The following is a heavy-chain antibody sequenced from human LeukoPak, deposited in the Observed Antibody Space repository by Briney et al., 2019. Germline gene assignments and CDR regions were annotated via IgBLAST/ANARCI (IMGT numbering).Heavy chain of an antibody. CDR1: GYTFSSDG. Sequence: ASVNVSCKASGYTFSSDGISWVRQATGQGLEWMGWISSYNGNTKYAEKLQGRVTMTTDTSTSTAYMELRSLRSDDTAVYYCARVQLERSGEPFDYWGQGTLVTVSS. V-gene: IGHV1-18*01. J-gene: IGHJ4*02. CDR2: ISSYNGNT. CDR3: ARVQLERSGEPFDY. D-gene: IGHD1-1*01.